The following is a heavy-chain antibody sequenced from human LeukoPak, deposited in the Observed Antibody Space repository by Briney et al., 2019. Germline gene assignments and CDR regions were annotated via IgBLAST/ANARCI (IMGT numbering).Heavy chain of an antibody. V-gene: IGHV3-30*18. CDR2: ISYDGSNK. CDR3: AKDRSGSQPLHYYYYGMDV. Sequence: PGGSLRLSCAASGFTFSSYGMHWVRQAPGKGLEWVAVISYDGSNKYYADSVKGRFTISRVNSKNTLYLQMNSLRAEDTAVYYCAKDRSGSQPLHYYYYGMDVWGQGTTVTVSS. CDR1: GFTFSSYG. J-gene: IGHJ6*02. D-gene: IGHD3-3*01.